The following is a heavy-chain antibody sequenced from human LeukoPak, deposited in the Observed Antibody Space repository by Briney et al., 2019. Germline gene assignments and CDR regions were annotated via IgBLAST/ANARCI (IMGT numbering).Heavy chain of an antibody. Sequence: SQTLSLTCAISGDIFSSNSAAWNWSRQSPSRGLEWLERTYYRSKWYNDYAVSVKSRITINPDTSKNQFSLQLNSVTPEDTAVYYCARTKRYFDWQPFDYWGQGTLVTVSS. V-gene: IGHV6-1*01. CDR1: GDIFSSNSAA. D-gene: IGHD3-9*01. CDR2: TYYRSKWYN. CDR3: ARTKRYFDWQPFDY. J-gene: IGHJ4*02.